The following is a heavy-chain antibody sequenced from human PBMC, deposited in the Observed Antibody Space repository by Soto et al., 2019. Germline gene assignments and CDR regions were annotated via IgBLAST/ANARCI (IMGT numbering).Heavy chain of an antibody. Sequence: ETLSLTCTVSGGSISSSSYYWGWIRQPPGKGLEWIGSIYYSVSTYYNPSLKSRVTISVDTSKNQFSLKLSSVTAADTAVYYCASSRCGGSCFFDDWGQGTLVTVSS. D-gene: IGHD2-15*01. V-gene: IGHV4-39*01. CDR3: ASSRCGGSCFFDD. J-gene: IGHJ4*02. CDR2: IYYSVST. CDR1: GGSISSSSYY.